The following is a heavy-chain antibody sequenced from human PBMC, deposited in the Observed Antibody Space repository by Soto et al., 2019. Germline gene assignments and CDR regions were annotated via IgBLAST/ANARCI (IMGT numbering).Heavy chain of an antibody. V-gene: IGHV1-8*01. J-gene: IGHJ6*02. CDR3: ARLYVFMDA. CDR1: GYTFTSFD. CDR2: MNPNTNNT. D-gene: IGHD2-2*02. Sequence: QVQLVQSGAEVKKPEASVKVSCKASGYTFTSFDVIWVRQATGQGLEWMGWMNPNTNNTGYAQKFQGSLTMTRDTSINTAYMELRSLTSEDTAVYYCARLYVFMDAWGQGTTVTVSS.